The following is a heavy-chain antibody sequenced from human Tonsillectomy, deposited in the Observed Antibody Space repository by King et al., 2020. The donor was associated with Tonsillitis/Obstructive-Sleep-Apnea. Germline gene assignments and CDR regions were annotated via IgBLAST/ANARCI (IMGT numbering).Heavy chain of an antibody. CDR1: GGSISSYY. J-gene: IGHJ4*02. CDR3: ARAHLPRDGYNL. Sequence: QLQESGPGLVKPSETLSLTCTVSGGSISSYYWSWIRQPPGKGLEWIGYIYYSGSTNYNPSLKSRVTISVDTSKNQFSLKLSSVTAADTAVYYCARAHLPRDGYNLWGQGTLVTVSS. D-gene: IGHD5-24*01. CDR2: IYYSGST. V-gene: IGHV4-59*01.